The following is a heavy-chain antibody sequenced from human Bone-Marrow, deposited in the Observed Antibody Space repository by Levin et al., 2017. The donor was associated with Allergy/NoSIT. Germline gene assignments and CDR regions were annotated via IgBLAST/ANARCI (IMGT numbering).Heavy chain of an antibody. CDR3: ARDGRQLATPYYGMDV. D-gene: IGHD6-6*01. Sequence: GGSLRLSCAASGFTVSDYYMSWIRQAPGKGLEWVSLISSTGRTRYYGDSVKGRFTISRDSAENSLHLQMNNLRGEDTAVYYCARDGRQLATPYYGMDVWGRGTTVTVSS. V-gene: IGHV3-11*01. J-gene: IGHJ6*02. CDR1: GFTVSDYY. CDR2: ISSTGRTR.